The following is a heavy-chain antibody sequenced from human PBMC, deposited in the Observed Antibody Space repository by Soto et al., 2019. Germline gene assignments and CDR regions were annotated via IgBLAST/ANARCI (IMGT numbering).Heavy chain of an antibody. CDR2: ISGSGGTT. V-gene: IGHV3-23*01. D-gene: IGHD2-15*01. CDR3: AKRRESRMVASPQGWLDP. Sequence: EVQLLESGGGLVQPGGSLRLSCAALGFTFNNYAMTWVRQAPGEGLEWVAAISGSGGTTFYADSVKGRFAISRDNFKNTVHLEMNRLRVEDTALYYCAKRRESRMVASPQGWLDPWGQGTLVTVSS. J-gene: IGHJ5*02. CDR1: GFTFNNYA.